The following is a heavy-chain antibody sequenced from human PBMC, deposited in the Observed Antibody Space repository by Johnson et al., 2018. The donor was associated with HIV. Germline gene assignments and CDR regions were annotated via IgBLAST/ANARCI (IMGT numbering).Heavy chain of an antibody. CDR1: GFTFSDYY. Sequence: VQLVEPGGGLVKPGGSLRLSCAASGFTFSDYYMSWIRQAPGKGLEWVSGISWYSGSIGYAVSVQGRFTISRENAKNPLYLQMNSLRAEDTALYYCAKANWNGDAFDIWGQGTMVTVSS. CDR3: AKANWNGDAFDI. V-gene: IGHV3-9*01. CDR2: ISWYSGSI. J-gene: IGHJ3*02. D-gene: IGHD1-1*01.